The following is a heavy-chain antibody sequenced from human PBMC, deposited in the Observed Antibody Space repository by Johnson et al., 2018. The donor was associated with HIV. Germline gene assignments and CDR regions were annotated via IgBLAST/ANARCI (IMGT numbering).Heavy chain of an antibody. J-gene: IGHJ3*02. CDR1: GFTFSSYA. CDR2: ISYDGSNK. CDR3: ARENWGQRMNAFDI. D-gene: IGHD7-27*01. V-gene: IGHV3-30*04. Sequence: QVQLVESGGGVVQPGRSLRLSCADSGFTFSSYAMHWVRQAPGKGLEWVAVISYDGSNKYYADSVKGRFTISRDNSKNTLYLQMNSLRAEDTAVYYCARENWGQRMNAFDIWGQGTMVTVSS.